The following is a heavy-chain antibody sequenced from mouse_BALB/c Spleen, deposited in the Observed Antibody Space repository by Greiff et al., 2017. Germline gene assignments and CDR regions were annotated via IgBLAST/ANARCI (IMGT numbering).Heavy chain of an antibody. V-gene: IGHV6-6*02. CDR1: GFTFSNYW. CDR3: TRDYVGYFDY. Sequence: EVQLVESGGGLVQPGGSMKLSCVASGFTFSNYWMNWVRQSPEKGLEWVAEIRLKSNNYATHYAESVKGRFTISRDDSKSSVYLQMNNLRAEDTGIYYCTRDYVGYFDYWGQGTTLTVSS. CDR2: IRLKSNNYAT. J-gene: IGHJ2*01. D-gene: IGHD1-1*01.